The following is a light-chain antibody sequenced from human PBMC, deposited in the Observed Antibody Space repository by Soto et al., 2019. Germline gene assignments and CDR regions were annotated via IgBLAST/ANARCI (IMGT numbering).Light chain of an antibody. CDR3: SSYAGSSTYV. Sequence: QSALTQPASVSGSPGQSITISCTGTSSDVGGYDFVSWYQQHPGKVPKLMIYEVSNRPSGVSNRFSGSKSGNTASLTISGLQAEDEADYYCSSYAGSSTYVFGTGTKVTVL. CDR1: SSDVGGYDF. CDR2: EVS. V-gene: IGLV2-14*01. J-gene: IGLJ1*01.